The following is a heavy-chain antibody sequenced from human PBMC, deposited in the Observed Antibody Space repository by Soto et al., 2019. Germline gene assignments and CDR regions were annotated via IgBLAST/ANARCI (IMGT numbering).Heavy chain of an antibody. J-gene: IGHJ6*02. CDR3: AKIGGAVAGTSRPYYYYGMDV. CDR2: ISGSGSST. Sequence: GGSLRLSCAASGFTFSSYAMSWVRQAPGKGLEWVSAISGSGSSTYYADSVKGRFTISRDNSKNTLYLQMNSLRAEDTAVYYCAKIGGAVAGTSRPYYYYGMDVWGQGTTVTVSS. CDR1: GFTFSSYA. D-gene: IGHD6-19*01. V-gene: IGHV3-23*01.